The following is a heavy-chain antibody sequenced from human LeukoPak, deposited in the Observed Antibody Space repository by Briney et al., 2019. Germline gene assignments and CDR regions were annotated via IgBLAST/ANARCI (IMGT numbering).Heavy chain of an antibody. V-gene: IGHV4-4*02. J-gene: IGHJ4*02. CDR1: DEVITSNNW. CDR2: IFHSGTT. CDR3: ASSSPGLRYFD. Sequence: SGTLSLTCTVSDEVITSNNWWSWVRQSPGKGLEWIGEIFHSGTTRYKASLESRVTMLLDKSKNQFSLRLNSVTAADTAVYFCASSSPGLRYFDWGQGILVTVFS. D-gene: IGHD3-9*01.